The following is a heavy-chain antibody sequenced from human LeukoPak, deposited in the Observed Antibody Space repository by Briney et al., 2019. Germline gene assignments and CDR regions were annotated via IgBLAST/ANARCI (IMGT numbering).Heavy chain of an antibody. D-gene: IGHD2-15*01. CDR1: GYTFTSYY. CDR2: INPSGGST. Sequence: ASVKVSCKASGYTFTSYYMHWVRQAPGQGLEWMGIINPSGGSTSYAQKFQGRVTMTRDTSTSTVYMELSSLRSEDTAVYYCARGRIVVVAASYYYYYMDVWGKGTTVTVSS. CDR3: ARGRIVVVAASYYYYYMDV. V-gene: IGHV1-46*01. J-gene: IGHJ6*03.